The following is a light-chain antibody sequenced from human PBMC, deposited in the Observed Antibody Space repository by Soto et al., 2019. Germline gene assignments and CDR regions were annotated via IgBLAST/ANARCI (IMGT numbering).Light chain of an antibody. V-gene: IGKV1-5*01. Sequence: DIHLTQSPSTLSAFVGDRVPISCRASQSVNAWLAWYQQKPGQAPKLPIYDASALASGVPARFSGSGSGTKFTLTIASLQPDDFAAYYCQQHDSFSGTFGPGTKVDI. CDR2: DAS. CDR3: QQHDSFSGT. J-gene: IGKJ1*01. CDR1: QSVNAW.